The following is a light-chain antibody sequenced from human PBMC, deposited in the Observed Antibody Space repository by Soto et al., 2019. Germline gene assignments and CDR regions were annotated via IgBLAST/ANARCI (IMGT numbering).Light chain of an antibody. CDR2: EVT. V-gene: IGLV2-14*01. CDR3: NSFRVSHLYV. Sequence: QSVLSQPASVSGPPGQTITIACTGTSTDVGGYNAVFWYQHHPGKAPKLIIYEVTHRPSGVSDRFSASKSGNTASLTISGLQAEDEADYYCNSFRVSHLYVFGTGTKVTVL. J-gene: IGLJ1*01. CDR1: STDVGGYNA.